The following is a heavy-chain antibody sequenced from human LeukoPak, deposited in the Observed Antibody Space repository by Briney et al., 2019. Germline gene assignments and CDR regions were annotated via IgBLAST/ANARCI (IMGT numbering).Heavy chain of an antibody. D-gene: IGHD3-10*01. CDR2: ISGSGGNT. J-gene: IGHJ6*03. V-gene: IGHV3-23*01. CDR1: GFTFRRYG. CDR3: AKVGFGELLSYYYYYYMDV. Sequence: GGSLRLSCAASGFTFRRYGMSWVRQAPGKGLEWVSAISGSGGNTFYGDSVKGRFTISRDNSKNTLYLQMNSLRAEDTAVYYCAKVGFGELLSYYYYYYMDVWGKGTTVTISS.